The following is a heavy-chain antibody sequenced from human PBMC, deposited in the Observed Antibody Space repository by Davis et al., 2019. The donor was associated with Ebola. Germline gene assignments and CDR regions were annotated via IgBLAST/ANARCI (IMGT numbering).Heavy chain of an antibody. D-gene: IGHD2-2*01. CDR1: GYTFTSYG. J-gene: IGHJ4*02. CDR3: ARVAYCSSTSCSGYYDSSGGPFDY. V-gene: IGHV1-18*01. CDR2: ISAYNGNT. Sequence: ASVKVSCKASGYTFTSYGISWVRQAPGQGLEWMGWISAYNGNTNYAQKLQGRVTMTTDTSTSTAYMELRSLRSDDTAVYYCARVAYCSSTSCSGYYDSSGGPFDYWGQGTLVTVSS.